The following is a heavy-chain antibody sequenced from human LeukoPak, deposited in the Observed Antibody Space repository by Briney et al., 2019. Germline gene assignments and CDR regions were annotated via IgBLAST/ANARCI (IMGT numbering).Heavy chain of an antibody. CDR1: GGSISSGGYS. Sequence: SQTLSLTCAVSGGSISSGGYSWSWLRQPPGKGLEWIGYIYHSGSTYYNPSLKSRVTISVDRSKNQFSLKLSSVTAADTAVYYCARAASIAVAAYYFDYWGQGTLVTVSS. V-gene: IGHV4-30-2*01. CDR2: IYHSGST. D-gene: IGHD6-19*01. J-gene: IGHJ4*02. CDR3: ARAASIAVAAYYFDY.